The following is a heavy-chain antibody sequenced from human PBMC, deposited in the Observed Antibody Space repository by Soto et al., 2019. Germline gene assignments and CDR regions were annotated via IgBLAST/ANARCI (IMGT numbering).Heavy chain of an antibody. CDR3: ARMATSGTLNWFDP. Sequence: ASVKVSCKASGYTFGNNDISWVRQATGQGLEWMGWMNPNSGNTGYAQKFQGRVSMTRNTSITTAYLELSSLRSDDTAIYYCARMATSGTLNWFDPWGKGTLVTV. J-gene: IGHJ5*02. CDR2: MNPNSGNT. CDR1: GYTFGNND. V-gene: IGHV1-8*01.